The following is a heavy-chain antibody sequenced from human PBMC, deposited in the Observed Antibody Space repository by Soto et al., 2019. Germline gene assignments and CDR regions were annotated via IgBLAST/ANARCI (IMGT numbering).Heavy chain of an antibody. CDR2: IIPIFGTA. J-gene: IGHJ6*02. D-gene: IGHD6-6*01. CDR3: ARGHGSIAARPGYYGMDV. V-gene: IGHV1-69*13. CDR1: GGTFSSYA. Sequence: SVKVSFKASGGTFSSYAISWVRQAPGQGLEWMGGIIPIFGTANYAQKFQGRVTITADESTSTAYMELSSLRSEDTAVYYCARGHGSIAARPGYYGMDVWGQGTTVTVSS.